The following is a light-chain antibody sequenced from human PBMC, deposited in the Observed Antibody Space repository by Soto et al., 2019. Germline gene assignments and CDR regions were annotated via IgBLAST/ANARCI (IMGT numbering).Light chain of an antibody. J-gene: IGKJ2*01. V-gene: IGKV1-39*01. Sequence: TQSPDTLSLSPGERATLSCRASQSISSYLNWYQQKPGKAPKLLIYAASSLQSGVPSRFSCSGSGKDFTLTISSLQPEDFATYYGQQSDSTPYTFGQGTKLEIK. CDR1: QSISSY. CDR2: AAS. CDR3: QQSDSTPYT.